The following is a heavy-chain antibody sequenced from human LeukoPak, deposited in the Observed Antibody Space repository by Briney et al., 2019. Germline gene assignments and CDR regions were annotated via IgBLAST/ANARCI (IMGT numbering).Heavy chain of an antibody. CDR3: ARVVVVPAATYYYYYYGMDV. D-gene: IGHD2-2*01. CDR1: GGSISSGDYY. Sequence: PSETLSLTCTVSGGSISSGDYYWSWIPQPPGKGLEWIGYIYYSGSTYYNPSLKSRVTISVDTSKNQFSLKLSSVTAADTAVYYCARVVVVPAATYYYYYYGMDVWGQGTTVTVSS. J-gene: IGHJ6*02. V-gene: IGHV4-30-4*01. CDR2: IYYSGST.